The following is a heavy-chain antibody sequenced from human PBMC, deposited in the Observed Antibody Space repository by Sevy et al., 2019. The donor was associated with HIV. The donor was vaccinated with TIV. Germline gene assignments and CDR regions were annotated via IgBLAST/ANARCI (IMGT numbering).Heavy chain of an antibody. CDR3: ARTPFSIAAPGDY. V-gene: IGHV3-48*01. D-gene: IGHD6-6*01. CDR1: GFTFSSYS. J-gene: IGHJ4*02. Sequence: GGSLRLSCAASGFTFSSYSMNWVRQAPGKGLEWVSYISSSSSTIYYADSVKGRFTISRDNAKNSLYLQMNSLRAEYTAVYYCARTPFSIAAPGDYWGQGTLVTVSS. CDR2: ISSSSSTI.